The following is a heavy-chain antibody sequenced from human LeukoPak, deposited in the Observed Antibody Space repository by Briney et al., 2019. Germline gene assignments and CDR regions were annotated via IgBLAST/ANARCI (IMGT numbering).Heavy chain of an antibody. D-gene: IGHD6-19*01. V-gene: IGHV4-59*01. CDR1: GGSISNYY. J-gene: IGHJ4*02. CDR2: IYYTGST. CDR3: ARGEAVPGSEIDH. Sequence: SETLSLTCTVSGGSISNYYWNWIRQPPGKGLEWIGYIYYTGSTNYNPSLKSRVTMSVDTSKNQFSLNLKSVTLEDTAVYYCARGEAVPGSEIDHWSQGNLVTVSS.